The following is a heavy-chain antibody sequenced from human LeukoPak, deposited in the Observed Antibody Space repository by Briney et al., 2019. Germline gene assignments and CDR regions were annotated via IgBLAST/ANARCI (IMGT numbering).Heavy chain of an antibody. J-gene: IGHJ4*02. Sequence: GGTLRLSCEASGFFFSSYCMHWVRQAPGRGLEWLAVISGDGTNKYYAESVKGRFTISRDNSKTTVLVQLNSLRVEDTAVYYCARCRENDFWSGSPVDHWGQGTLVTVSS. CDR1: GFFFSSYC. D-gene: IGHD3-3*01. CDR2: ISGDGTNK. V-gene: IGHV3-30-3*01. CDR3: ARCRENDFWSGSPVDH.